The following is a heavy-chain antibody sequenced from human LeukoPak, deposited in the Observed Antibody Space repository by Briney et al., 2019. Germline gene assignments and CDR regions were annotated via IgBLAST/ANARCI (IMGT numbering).Heavy chain of an antibody. D-gene: IGHD2-2*01. V-gene: IGHV1-2*04. CDR3: AIGLGPMGYCSSTSCSALDY. CDR1: GYAFTRYY. CDR2: INPNSGGT. Sequence: ASVKVSCKASGYAFTRYYMHWVRQAPGQGLEWMGWINPNSGGTKYAQKFQGWVTMTRDTSISTAYMELSRLRSDDTAVYYCAIGLGPMGYCSSTSCSALDYWAQGTLVTVSS. J-gene: IGHJ4*02.